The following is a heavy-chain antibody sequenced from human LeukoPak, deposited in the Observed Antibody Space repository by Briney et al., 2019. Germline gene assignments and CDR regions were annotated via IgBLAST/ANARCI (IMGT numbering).Heavy chain of an antibody. CDR1: GFTFSTYG. CDR3: ARYCSSASCPRGDF. J-gene: IGHJ3*01. CDR2: IWYDGSNK. V-gene: IGHV3-33*01. Sequence: GGSLRLSCAASGFTFSTYGMHWVRQAPGKALEWVAVIWYDGSNKYYADSVKGRFTISRDNSKKTLYLQMNSLRAEDTAVYYCARYCSSASCPRGDFWGRGTMVTVSS. D-gene: IGHD2-2*01.